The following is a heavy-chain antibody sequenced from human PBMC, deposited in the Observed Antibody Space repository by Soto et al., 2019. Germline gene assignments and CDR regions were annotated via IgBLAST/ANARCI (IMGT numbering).Heavy chain of an antibody. V-gene: IGHV3-23*01. CDR2: INGNGDST. J-gene: IGHJ6*02. CDR3: AKDRPNGMDV. Sequence: GGSLRLSCAASGFTFSSYAMSWVRQAPGKGLEWVSGINGNGDSTYYADSVKGRFTISRDNSKNTVCLQLNSLRAEDTAVYYCAKDRPNGMDVWGQGTTVTVSS. CDR1: GFTFSSYA.